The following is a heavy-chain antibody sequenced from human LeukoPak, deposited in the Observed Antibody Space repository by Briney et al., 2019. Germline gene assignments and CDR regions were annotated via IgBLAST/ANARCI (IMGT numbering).Heavy chain of an antibody. J-gene: IGHJ4*02. D-gene: IGHD3-10*01. CDR3: ARALFYYGSGIFDY. V-gene: IGHV4-34*01. Sequence: PSETLSLTCAVYGGSFSGYYWSWIRQPPGKGLEWIGEINHSGSTNYNPSLKSRVTISVDTSKNQFSLKPSSVTAADTAVYYCARALFYYGSGIFDYWGQGTLVTVSS. CDR2: INHSGST. CDR1: GGSFSGYY.